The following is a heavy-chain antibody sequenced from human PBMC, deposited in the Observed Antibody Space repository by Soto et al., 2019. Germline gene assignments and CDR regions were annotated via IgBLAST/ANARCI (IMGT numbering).Heavy chain of an antibody. CDR2: INHSGST. J-gene: IGHJ4*02. V-gene: IGHV4-34*01. Sequence: PSETLSLTCAVYGGSFSGYYWSWIRQPPGKGLEWIGEINHSGSTNYNPSLKSRVIISVDTSKNQFSLKLTSVTAADTAVYYCARGRTYCSSTSCYPTFYFDYWRQGTLVTVSS. CDR1: GGSFSGYY. CDR3: ARGRTYCSSTSCYPTFYFDY. D-gene: IGHD2-2*01.